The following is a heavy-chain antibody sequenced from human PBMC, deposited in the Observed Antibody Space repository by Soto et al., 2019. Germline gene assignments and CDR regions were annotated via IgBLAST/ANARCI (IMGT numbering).Heavy chain of an antibody. CDR3: ARVAGDYYGSGPRDY. J-gene: IGHJ4*02. Sequence: QLGGSLRLSCAASGFSFSSYWMSWVRQAPGKGLEWVANIKQDEIERYYVDSVKGRFTISRDNAKNSLYLQMNSLRAEDTAVYYCARVAGDYYGSGPRDYWGQGTLVTVSS. V-gene: IGHV3-7*01. CDR1: GFSFSSYW. D-gene: IGHD3-10*01. CDR2: IKQDEIER.